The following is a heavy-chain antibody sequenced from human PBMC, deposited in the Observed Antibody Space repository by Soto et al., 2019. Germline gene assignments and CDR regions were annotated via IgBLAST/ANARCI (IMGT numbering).Heavy chain of an antibody. J-gene: IGHJ4*02. Sequence: QVQLVESGGGVVQPGRSLRLSCAASGFTFSSYGMHWVRQAPGKGLEWVAVIWYDGSNKYYADSVKGRFTISRDNSKNTLYLQMNSLRAEDTAVYYCARDLSPDYYDSSGYYYNWGQGTLVTVSS. CDR3: ARDLSPDYYDSSGYYYN. CDR2: IWYDGSNK. D-gene: IGHD3-22*01. V-gene: IGHV3-33*01. CDR1: GFTFSSYG.